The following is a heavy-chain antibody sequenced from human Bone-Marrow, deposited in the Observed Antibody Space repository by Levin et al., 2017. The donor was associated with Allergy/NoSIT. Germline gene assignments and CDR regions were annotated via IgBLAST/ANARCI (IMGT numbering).Heavy chain of an antibody. Sequence: PGGSLRLSCAASGFTFSSYAMSWVRQAPGKGLEWVSAISGSGGSTYYADSVKGRFTISRDNSKNTLYLQMNSLRAEDTAVYYCAKLDRFRVVAATGGAYFDYWGQGTLVTVSS. D-gene: IGHD2-15*01. J-gene: IGHJ4*02. CDR3: AKLDRFRVVAATGGAYFDY. V-gene: IGHV3-23*01. CDR1: GFTFSSYA. CDR2: ISGSGGST.